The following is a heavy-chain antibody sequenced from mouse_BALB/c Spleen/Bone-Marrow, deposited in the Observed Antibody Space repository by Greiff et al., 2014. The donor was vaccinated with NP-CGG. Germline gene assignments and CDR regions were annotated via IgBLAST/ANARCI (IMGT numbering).Heavy chain of an antibody. D-gene: IGHD1-1*01. J-gene: IGHJ4*01. CDR1: GYTFTRYT. Sequence: QVQLKESGAELARPGASVKMSCQASGYTFTRYTMHWVKQRPGQGLEWIGYIIPSSGYTNYNQKFKDKATLTADKSSSTAYMQLSCVTSEDSACYCCTIRYYAMDYWCQGTSVTVSS. CDR3: TIRYYAMDY. V-gene: IGHV1-4*01. CDR2: IIPSSGYT.